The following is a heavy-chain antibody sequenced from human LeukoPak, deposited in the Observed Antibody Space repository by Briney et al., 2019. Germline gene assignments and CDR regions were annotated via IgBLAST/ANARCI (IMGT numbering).Heavy chain of an antibody. CDR1: GGSFSGYY. CDR3: ASLWPYQLSAFDI. Sequence: SETLSLTCAIYGGSFSGYYWSWIRQPPGKGLEWIGEINHSGSTNYNPSLKSRVTISVDTSKNQFSLKLSSVTAADTAVYYCASLWPYQLSAFDIWGQGTMVTVSS. D-gene: IGHD2-2*01. J-gene: IGHJ3*02. CDR2: INHSGST. V-gene: IGHV4-34*01.